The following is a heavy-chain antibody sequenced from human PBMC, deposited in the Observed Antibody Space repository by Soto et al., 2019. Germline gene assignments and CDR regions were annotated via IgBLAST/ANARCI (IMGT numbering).Heavy chain of an antibody. V-gene: IGHV3-23*01. CDR1: GFTFSSYS. CDR3: AKEGDLIGYNYGSCFDY. J-gene: IGHJ4*02. CDR2: ITGSGGSS. Sequence: GGSLRLSCAASGFTFSSYSMSWVRQAPGKGLEWVSAITGSGGSSYYADSVKGRFTISRDNSKNTLYLQMNSLRAEDTAVYYCAKEGDLIGYNYGSCFDYWGQGTLVTVSS. D-gene: IGHD5-18*01.